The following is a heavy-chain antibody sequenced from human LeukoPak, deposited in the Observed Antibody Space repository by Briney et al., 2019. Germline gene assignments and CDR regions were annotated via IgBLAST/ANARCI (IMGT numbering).Heavy chain of an antibody. D-gene: IGHD1-26*01. CDR2: INPNSGGT. CDR1: GYTFTGYY. V-gene: IGHV1-2*06. CDR3: EAIVGALEFDY. Sequence: GASVKVSCKASGYTFTGYYMHWVRQAPGQGHEWMGRINPNSGGTNYAQKFQGRVTMTRDTSISTAYMELSRLRSDDTAVYYCEAIVGALEFDYWGQGTLVTVSS. J-gene: IGHJ4*02.